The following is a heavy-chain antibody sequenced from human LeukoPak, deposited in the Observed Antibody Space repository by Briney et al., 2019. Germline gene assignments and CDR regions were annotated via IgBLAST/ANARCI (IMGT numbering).Heavy chain of an antibody. J-gene: IGHJ4*02. D-gene: IGHD5-12*01. Sequence: PSETLSLTCTVSGGSISSSSYYWGWIRQAPGKGLEWIGSIYYSGSTYYNPSLKSRVTISVDTSKNQFSLKLSSVTAADTAVYYCAKHVGYGQGGFDYWGQGTLVTVSS. V-gene: IGHV4-39*01. CDR3: AKHVGYGQGGFDY. CDR2: IYYSGST. CDR1: GGSISSSSYY.